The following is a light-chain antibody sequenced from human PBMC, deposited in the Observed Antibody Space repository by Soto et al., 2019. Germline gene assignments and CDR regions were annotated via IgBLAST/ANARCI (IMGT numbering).Light chain of an antibody. J-gene: IGLJ1*01. CDR3: SSFRSSSTSYV. CDR2: DVS. V-gene: IGLV2-14*03. Sequence: SVLTQPASVSGSPGQSITISCTGTSSDIGDSNYVSWYQQHPGKAPKLVIYDVSNRPSGVSNRFSGSKSANTASLTISGLQAEDEADYYCSSFRSSSTSYVFGTGTTVPV. CDR1: SSDIGDSNY.